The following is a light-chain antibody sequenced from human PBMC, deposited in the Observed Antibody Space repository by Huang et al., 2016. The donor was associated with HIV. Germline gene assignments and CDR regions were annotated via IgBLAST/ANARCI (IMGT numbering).Light chain of an antibody. Sequence: DIQMTQSPSSLSASVGDRVTITCQASQDINNYLNWNQQRPRGAPKLLISDASNLETGVPSRFSGGGSGTNFTFTIISLQPEDIATYHCQQYENLPLTFGGGTQVEIK. CDR1: QDINNY. V-gene: IGKV1-33*01. CDR3: QQYENLPLT. J-gene: IGKJ4*01. CDR2: DAS.